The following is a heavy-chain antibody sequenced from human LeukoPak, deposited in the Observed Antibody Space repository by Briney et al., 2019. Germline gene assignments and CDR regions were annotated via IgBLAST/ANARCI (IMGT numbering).Heavy chain of an antibody. V-gene: IGHV3-48*02. J-gene: IGHJ4*02. CDR1: GFTFSSYS. D-gene: IGHD3-10*01. Sequence: GGSLRLSCAASGFTFSSYSMSWVRQAPGKGLEWVSYISSSSSTTHYADSVKGRFTISRDNAKNSLYLQMNNLRDEDTAVYYCARVSGSYSAFDSWGQGTLVTVSS. CDR3: ARVSGSYSAFDS. CDR2: ISSSSSTT.